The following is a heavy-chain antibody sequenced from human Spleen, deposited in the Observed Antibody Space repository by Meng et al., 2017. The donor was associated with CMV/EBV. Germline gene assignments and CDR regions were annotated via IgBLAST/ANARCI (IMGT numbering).Heavy chain of an antibody. D-gene: IGHD2-15*01. CDR1: FSVRSDH. Sequence: FSVRSDHMTWVRQAPGKGLEWVSVVYSGDRTNYADSVKGRFTISRDNSNNTLYLQMNSLRVEDTAVYYCARAPACSGGSCYSRWFDPWGQGTLVTVSS. CDR3: ARAPACSGGSCYSRWFDP. J-gene: IGHJ5*02. V-gene: IGHV3-53*01. CDR2: VYSGDRT.